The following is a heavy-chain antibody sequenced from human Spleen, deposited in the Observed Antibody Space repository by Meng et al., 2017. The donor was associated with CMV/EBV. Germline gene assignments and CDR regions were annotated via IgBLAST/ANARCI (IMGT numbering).Heavy chain of an antibody. CDR3: AKEGIGGFDH. Sequence: SLKISCAASGFSFDDYVMHWVRQAPGKGLEWVASISWNGANTASADSVKGRFTVSRDNAKNSLYLQMNSLRVEDTALYYCAKEGIGGFDHWGQGTLVTVSS. V-gene: IGHV3-9*01. CDR1: GFSFDDYV. D-gene: IGHD2-21*01. J-gene: IGHJ4*02. CDR2: ISWNGANT.